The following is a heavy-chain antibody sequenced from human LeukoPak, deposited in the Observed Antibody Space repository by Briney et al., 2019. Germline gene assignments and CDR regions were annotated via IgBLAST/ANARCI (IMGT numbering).Heavy chain of an antibody. J-gene: IGHJ4*02. CDR2: INPNSGGT. Sequence: GASVKVSCKASGYTFTSYGISWVRQAPGQGLEWMGWINPNSGGTNYAQKFQGRVTMTRDTSISTAYMELSRLRSDDTAVYYCARVFRGSPRYCSSTSCYDLGYWGQGTLVTVSS. CDR3: ARVFRGSPRYCSSTSCYDLGY. D-gene: IGHD2-2*01. CDR1: GYTFTSYG. V-gene: IGHV1-2*02.